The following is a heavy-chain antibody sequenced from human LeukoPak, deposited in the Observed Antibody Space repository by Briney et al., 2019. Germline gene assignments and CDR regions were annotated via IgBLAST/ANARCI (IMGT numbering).Heavy chain of an antibody. V-gene: IGHV1-46*02. Sequence: ASVKVSCKASGYTFNNHYMYWVRQAPGQGLEWMGVINPSGGSTSYAQKFQGRVTMARDTSTRTVYMEVNSLRSEDTAVYYCARQGTYSSAIGMGYWGQGTLVTVSS. D-gene: IGHD6-19*01. CDR2: INPSGGST. CDR3: ARQGTYSSAIGMGY. J-gene: IGHJ4*02. CDR1: GYTFNNHY.